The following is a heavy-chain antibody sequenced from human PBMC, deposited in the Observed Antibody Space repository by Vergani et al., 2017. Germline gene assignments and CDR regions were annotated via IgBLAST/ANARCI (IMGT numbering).Heavy chain of an antibody. J-gene: IGHJ4*02. CDR1: GFSFPGYA. D-gene: IGHD3-22*01. CDR2: IYYSGST. CDR3: ARAALDSSGYYLFDY. Sequence: VQMVESGGGLVKPGGSLRLSCEASGFSFPGYAMSWVRQAPGKGLEWIGYIYYSGSTYYNPSLKSQVTISVDTSKNQFSLKLSSVTAADTAVYYCARAALDSSGYYLFDYWGQGTLVTVSS. V-gene: IGHV4-31*02.